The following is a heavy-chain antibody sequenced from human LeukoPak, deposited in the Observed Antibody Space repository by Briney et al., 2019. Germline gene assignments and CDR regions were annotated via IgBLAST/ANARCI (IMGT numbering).Heavy chain of an antibody. V-gene: IGHV1-2*02. CDR3: ASIGYCSSTSCWGAFDI. Sequence: ASVKVSCKASGYTFTGYYMHWVRQAPGQGLEWMGWINPNSGGTSYAQKFQGRVTMTRDTSISTAYMELSRLRSDDTAVYYCASIGYCSSTSCWGAFDIWGQGTMVTVSS. CDR2: INPNSGGT. D-gene: IGHD2-2*01. CDR1: GYTFTGYY. J-gene: IGHJ3*02.